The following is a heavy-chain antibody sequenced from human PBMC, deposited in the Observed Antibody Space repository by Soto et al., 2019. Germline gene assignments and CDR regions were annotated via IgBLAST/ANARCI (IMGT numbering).Heavy chain of an antibody. CDR1: DGSISSGNFH. CDR3: AGELHGPPDY. V-gene: IGHV4-39*01. J-gene: IGHJ4*01. D-gene: IGHD1-7*01. CDR2: IFHTGGT. Sequence: QVQLQESGPGLVEPSETLSLTCTVTDGSISSGNFHWAWVRQPPGGGLEWIGSIFHTGGTYSRPSLKGRVTMSVDTSRNQFSLKVHSVTTSDTAIYFCAGELHGPPDYWGHGTLVTVSS.